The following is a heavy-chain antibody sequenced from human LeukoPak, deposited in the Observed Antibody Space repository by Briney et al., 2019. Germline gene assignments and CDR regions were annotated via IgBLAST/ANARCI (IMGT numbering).Heavy chain of an antibody. Sequence: PGGSLRLSCAASGFTFSSHWMHWVRQAPGKGLVWVSRISSDGTNTNYADSVKGRFTIPRDNAKNTLYLQMNSLRVEDTAVYYCTRGPPDGSGNYYPGDFWGQGTLVTVSS. J-gene: IGHJ4*02. D-gene: IGHD3-10*01. CDR2: ISSDGTNT. V-gene: IGHV3-74*01. CDR3: TRGPPDGSGNYYPGDF. CDR1: GFTFSSHW.